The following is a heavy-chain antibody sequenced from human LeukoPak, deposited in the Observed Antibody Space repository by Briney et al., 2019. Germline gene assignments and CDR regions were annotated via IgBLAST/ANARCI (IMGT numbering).Heavy chain of an antibody. D-gene: IGHD2-15*01. CDR1: GFTFSSYA. V-gene: IGHV3-64*04. CDR2: ISSNGGST. Sequence: GGSLRLSCSASGFTFSSYAMHWVRQAPGKGLEYVSAISSNGGSTYYADSVKGRFTISRDNSKNTMYLQMNSLRAEDTALYYCAKVNGYCSGGSCYSSGSYYYYGMDVWGKGTTVTVSS. J-gene: IGHJ6*04. CDR3: AKVNGYCSGGSCYSSGSYYYYGMDV.